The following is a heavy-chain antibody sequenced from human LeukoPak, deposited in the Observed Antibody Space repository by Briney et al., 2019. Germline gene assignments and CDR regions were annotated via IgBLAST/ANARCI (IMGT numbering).Heavy chain of an antibody. J-gene: IGHJ4*02. V-gene: IGHV1-46*01. CDR3: ASTKGVRAHFDY. Sequence: ASVKVSCKASGYTFTSYYMHWVRQAPGQGLEWMGIINPSGGSTSYAQKFQGRVTMTRDMSTSTVYMELSSLRSEDTAVYYCASTKGVRAHFDYWGQGTLVTVSS. CDR1: GYTFTSYY. D-gene: IGHD3-16*01. CDR2: INPSGGST.